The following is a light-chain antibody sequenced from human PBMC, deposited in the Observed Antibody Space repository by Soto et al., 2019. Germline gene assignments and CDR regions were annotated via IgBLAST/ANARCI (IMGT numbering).Light chain of an antibody. Sequence: IILTQSPATLSLSPGERATLSCRASQSVKTFLVWYQHRPGQAPRVLIYDASHRATGIPARFSGSGSGTDFTLTISSLEPEDAALYYCQQRSTWPPITFGQGTRLEI. CDR3: QQRSTWPPIT. J-gene: IGKJ5*01. CDR2: DAS. V-gene: IGKV3-11*01. CDR1: QSVKTF.